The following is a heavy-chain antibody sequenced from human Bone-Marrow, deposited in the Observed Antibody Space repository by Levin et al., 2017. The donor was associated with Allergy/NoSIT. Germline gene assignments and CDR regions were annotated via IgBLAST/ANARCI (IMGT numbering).Heavy chain of an antibody. CDR2: IYWDDDK. Sequence: SGPTLVKPTQTLTLTCTFSGFSLTSRPVGMGWIRPPPGKALEWLAFIYWDDDKRYSPSLKSRLTITKVTSKNTVVLIISNMDHVDTAPYYCAHRQDMGGNLDVGTFDSWGQGTMVTVSS. J-gene: IGHJ3*02. CDR1: GFSLTSRPVG. V-gene: IGHV2-5*02. CDR3: AHRQDMGGNLDVGTFDS. D-gene: IGHD1-1*01.